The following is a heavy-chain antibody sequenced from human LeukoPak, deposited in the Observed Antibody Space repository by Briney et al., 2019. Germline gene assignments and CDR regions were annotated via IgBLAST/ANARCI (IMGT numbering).Heavy chain of an antibody. CDR1: GFTFSSYS. Sequence: GGSLRLSCAASGFTFSSYSMNWVRQAPGKGLEWVSYISSSSSTIYYADSVKGRFTISRDNAKNSLYLQMNSLRDEDTAVYYCARDKPWEYGSGSKFDYWGQGTLVTVSS. J-gene: IGHJ4*02. CDR3: ARDKPWEYGSGSKFDY. V-gene: IGHV3-48*02. CDR2: ISSSSSTI. D-gene: IGHD3-10*01.